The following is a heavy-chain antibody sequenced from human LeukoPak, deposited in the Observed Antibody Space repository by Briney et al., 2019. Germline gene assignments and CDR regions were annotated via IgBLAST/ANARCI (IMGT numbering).Heavy chain of an antibody. J-gene: IGHJ3*02. V-gene: IGHV3-23*01. CDR2: ITNTGSNT. D-gene: IGHD5-24*01. CDR3: VKSAGKDGYRDSFDI. CDR1: GFTFSNSA. Sequence: GGSLRLSCAASGFTFSNSALNWVRQAPGKGLEWVSTITNTGSNTYYADSVRGRFTISRDNSKNTLYLQVNNLRAEDTAVYYCVKSAGKDGYRDSFDIWGQGTVVTVSS.